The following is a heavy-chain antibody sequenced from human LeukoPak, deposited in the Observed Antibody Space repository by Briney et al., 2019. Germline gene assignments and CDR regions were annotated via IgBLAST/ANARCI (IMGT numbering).Heavy chain of an antibody. D-gene: IGHD3-22*01. V-gene: IGHV3-30*02. J-gene: IGHJ4*02. CDR1: GFTFSSYG. CDR3: AKSLYYYDSSGYYWDY. Sequence: GGSLRLSCAASGFTFSSYGMHWVRQAPGKGLEWVAFIRYDGSNKYYADSVKGRFTISRDNSKNTLDLQMNSLRAEDTAVYYCAKSLYYYDSSGYYWDYWGQGTLVTVSS. CDR2: IRYDGSNK.